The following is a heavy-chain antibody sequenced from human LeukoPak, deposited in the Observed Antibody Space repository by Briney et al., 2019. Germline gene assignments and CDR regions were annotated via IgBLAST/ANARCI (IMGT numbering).Heavy chain of an antibody. D-gene: IGHD2-15*01. J-gene: IGHJ5*02. CDR3: ARATGDCSGGTCYSELDL. V-gene: IGHV3-30*04. CDR2: ISNDGSNK. Sequence: PGRSLRLSCAASGFTFSYYAMTWVRQAPGKGLEWVAVISNDGSNKNYAESVKGRFTISRDNSKNTLYLQMNSLRAEDTAVYYCARATGDCSGGTCYSELDLWSQGTLVTVSS. CDR1: GFTFSYYA.